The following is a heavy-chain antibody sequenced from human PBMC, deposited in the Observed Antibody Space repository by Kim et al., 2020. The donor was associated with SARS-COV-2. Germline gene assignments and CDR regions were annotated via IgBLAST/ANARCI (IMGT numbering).Heavy chain of an antibody. CDR1: GGSFSGYY. V-gene: IGHV4-34*01. J-gene: IGHJ4*02. D-gene: IGHD6-13*01. CDR3: ARAETRTLRFGQQLAPGTSDY. Sequence: SETLSLTCAVYGGSFSGYYWSWIRQPPGKGLEWIGEINHSGSTNYNPSLKSRVTISVDTSKNQFSLKLSSVTAADTAVYYCARAETRTLRFGQQLAPGTSDYWGQGTLVTVSS. CDR2: INHSGST.